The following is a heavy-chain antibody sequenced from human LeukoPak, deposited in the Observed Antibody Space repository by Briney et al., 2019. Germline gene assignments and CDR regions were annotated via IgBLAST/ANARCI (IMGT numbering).Heavy chain of an antibody. D-gene: IGHD3-10*01. CDR3: AREISGSGSYYNSYYYMDV. CDR1: GGTFNSYV. CDR2: IIPIFGTA. J-gene: IGHJ6*03. V-gene: IGHV1-69*05. Sequence: SVKVSCKASGGTFNSYVISWVRQAPGQGLEWMGRIIPIFGTANYAQKFQGRVTIITDESTSTAYMELSSLRSEDTAVYYCAREISGSGSYYNSYYYMDVWGKGTTVTVSS.